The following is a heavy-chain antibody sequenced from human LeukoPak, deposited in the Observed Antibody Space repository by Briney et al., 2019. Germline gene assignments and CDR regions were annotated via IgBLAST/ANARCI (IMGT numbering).Heavy chain of an antibody. CDR2: LHHSGNT. CDR3: ARDSWPEVVRFDY. CDR1: GYSISNGYY. V-gene: IGHV4-38-2*02. J-gene: IGHJ4*02. D-gene: IGHD1-14*01. Sequence: PSETLSLTCTVSGYSISNGYYWGWIRQPPGKGLEWIGSLHHSGNTYYNPSLKSRVTISIDTSKNQFSLKLSSVTAADTAVYYCARDSWPEVVRFDYWGQGTLVTVSS.